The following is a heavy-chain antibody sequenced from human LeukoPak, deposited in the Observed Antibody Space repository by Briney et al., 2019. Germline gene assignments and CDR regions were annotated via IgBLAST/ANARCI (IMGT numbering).Heavy chain of an antibody. CDR1: GGSISSHY. CDR2: IYYSGST. V-gene: IGHV4-59*11. CDR3: ARDMSRGYCSSTSCYSYWAFDI. Sequence: PSETLSLTCTVSGGSISSHYWSWIRQPPGMGLEWIGYIYYSGSTNYNPSLKSRVTISVDTSKNQFSLKLSSVTAADTAVYYCARDMSRGYCSSTSCYSYWAFDIWGQGTMVTVSS. D-gene: IGHD2-2*03. J-gene: IGHJ3*02.